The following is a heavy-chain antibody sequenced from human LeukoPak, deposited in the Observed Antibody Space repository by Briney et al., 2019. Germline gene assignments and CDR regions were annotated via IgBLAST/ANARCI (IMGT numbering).Heavy chain of an antibody. J-gene: IGHJ4*02. CDR1: GFTFSTYG. D-gene: IGHD3-10*01. CDR3: AKDRVDGSGSQFDS. CDR2: ISGSGGSK. Sequence: QSGGTLRLSCAASGFTFSTYGMSWVRQAPGKGLEWVSAISGSGGSKYYADSVKGRFTISKDNAMDTLFLQMNSLRADDTAVYYCAKDRVDGSGSQFDSWGQGSLVTVSS. V-gene: IGHV3-23*01.